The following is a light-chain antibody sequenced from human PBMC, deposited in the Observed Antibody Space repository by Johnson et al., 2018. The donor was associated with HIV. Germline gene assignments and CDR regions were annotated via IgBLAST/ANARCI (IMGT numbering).Light chain of an antibody. Sequence: QSVLTQPPSVSAAPGQRVTISCSGASSTFGNSYISWYQLLPGSPPKLLVFKNNERPSGIPDRFSGSKSGTSATLGITGLQTGDEADYYCGTWDSSLSAGVFGTGTKVTVL. CDR3: GTWDSSLSAGV. J-gene: IGLJ1*01. CDR1: SSTFGNSY. CDR2: KNN. V-gene: IGLV1-51*02.